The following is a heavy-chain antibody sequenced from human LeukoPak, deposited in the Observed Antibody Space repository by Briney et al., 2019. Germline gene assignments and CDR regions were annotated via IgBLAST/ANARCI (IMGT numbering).Heavy chain of an antibody. Sequence: GGSLRLSCAASGFIFSQYSMNWVRQAPGKGLEWVSHIRSSSETFYADSVKGRFTISRDNARNSLYLQMNNLRGEDTAIYYCARSGDYFYYYGMDVWGQGTTVTVSS. J-gene: IGHJ6*02. V-gene: IGHV3-48*01. CDR1: GFIFSQYS. D-gene: IGHD4-17*01. CDR2: IRSSSET. CDR3: ARSGDYFYYYGMDV.